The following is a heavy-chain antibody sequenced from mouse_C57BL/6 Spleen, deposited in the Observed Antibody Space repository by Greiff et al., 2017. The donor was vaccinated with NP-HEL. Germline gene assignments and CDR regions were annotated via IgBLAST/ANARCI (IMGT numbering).Heavy chain of an antibody. Sequence: EVQLQQSGGGLVQPGGSMKLSCAASGFTFSDAWMDWVRQSPEKGLEWVAEIRNKANNHATYYAESVKGRFTISRDDSKSSFYLQMNSIRAEDAGIYYCTCAWDWYFDVWGTGTTVTVSS. CDR1: GFTFSDAW. D-gene: IGHD4-1*01. CDR3: TCAWDWYFDV. J-gene: IGHJ1*03. V-gene: IGHV6-6*01. CDR2: IRNKANNHAT.